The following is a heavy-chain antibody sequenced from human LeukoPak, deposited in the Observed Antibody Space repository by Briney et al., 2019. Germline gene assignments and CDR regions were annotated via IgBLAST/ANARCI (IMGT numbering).Heavy chain of an antibody. CDR2: IIPILGIA. V-gene: IGHV1-69*04. Sequence: GASVKVSCKASGGTLSSYAISWVRQAPGQGLEWMGRIIPILGIANYAQKLQGRVTITADKSTSTAYMELSSLRSEDTAVYYCASSRSYYDSSGYYYKYYYYGMDVWGQGTTVTVSS. CDR1: GGTLSSYA. J-gene: IGHJ6*02. D-gene: IGHD3-22*01. CDR3: ASSRSYYDSSGYYYKYYYYGMDV.